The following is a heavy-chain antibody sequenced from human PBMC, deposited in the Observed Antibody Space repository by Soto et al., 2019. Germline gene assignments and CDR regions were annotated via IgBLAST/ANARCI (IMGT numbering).Heavy chain of an antibody. J-gene: IGHJ4*01. V-gene: IGHV3-33*01. Sequence: PWGSLRLSCAASGFTFSTYGMHWVRQAPGKGLEWVGFMCYDGTNEKYADSVKVRFTISIDNSNSTLYLQMNSLRAEDTGVYYCARTDCSSSTCPSDLGGANTMDXWGHGTPVTVSX. D-gene: IGHD2-2*01. CDR3: ARTDCSSSTCPSDLGGANTMDX. CDR2: MCYDGTNE. CDR1: GFTFSTYG.